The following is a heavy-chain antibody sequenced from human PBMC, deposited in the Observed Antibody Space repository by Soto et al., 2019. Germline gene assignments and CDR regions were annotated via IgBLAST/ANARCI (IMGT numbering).Heavy chain of an antibody. CDR3: ARAGGHCSSTSCVDF. CDR1: GDTFSSYG. D-gene: IGHD2-2*01. J-gene: IGHJ4*02. Sequence: SVKVSCKPSGDTFSSYGINWVRLAPGQGLEWMGGIKPVFGSPVYARKFEGRLTMTADESTSTAYMQLSSLKSEDTAVYYCARAGGHCSSTSCVDFWGQGTLVTVSS. CDR2: IKPVFGSP. V-gene: IGHV1-69*13.